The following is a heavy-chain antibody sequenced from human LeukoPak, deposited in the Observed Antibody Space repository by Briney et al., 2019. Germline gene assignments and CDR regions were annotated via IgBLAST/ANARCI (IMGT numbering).Heavy chain of an antibody. CDR1: GGSFSGYY. CDR2: INHSGST. Sequence: SETLSLTCAVYGGSFSGYYWSWIRQPPGKGLESIGEINHSGSTNYNPSLKSRVTISVDTSKNQFSLKLSSVTAADTAVDYCARALFWPYCSSTSCYDAKVDYWGQGTLVTVSS. J-gene: IGHJ4*02. V-gene: IGHV4-34*01. D-gene: IGHD2-2*01. CDR3: ARALFWPYCSSTSCYDAKVDY.